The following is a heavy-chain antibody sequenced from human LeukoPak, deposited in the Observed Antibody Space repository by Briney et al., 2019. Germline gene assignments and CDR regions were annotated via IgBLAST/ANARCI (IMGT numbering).Heavy chain of an antibody. Sequence: GGSLRLSWAASGFTFDEYVMSWVRQAPGRGLEWVSDINWNGGSTGYADSVKGRFTISSDHDKNSLYLQINSLRAEDTALYYCARLMSGNFDYWGQGTLVTVSS. D-gene: IGHD6-25*01. CDR3: ARLMSGNFDY. CDR2: INWNGGST. V-gene: IGHV3-20*04. J-gene: IGHJ4*02. CDR1: GFTFDEYV.